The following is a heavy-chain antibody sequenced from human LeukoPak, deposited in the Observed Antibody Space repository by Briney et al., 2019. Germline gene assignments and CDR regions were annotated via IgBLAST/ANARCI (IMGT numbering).Heavy chain of an antibody. CDR1: GGSLNGHY. V-gene: IGHV3-66*04. CDR2: IYSGGST. Sequence: ETLSLTCAIYGGSLNGHYWSWIRQAPGKGLEWVSVIYSGGSTYYADSVKGRFTISRDNSKNTLYLQMNSLRAEDTAVYYCAGPGVATDYWGQGTLVTVSS. J-gene: IGHJ4*02. D-gene: IGHD2-15*01. CDR3: AGPGVATDY.